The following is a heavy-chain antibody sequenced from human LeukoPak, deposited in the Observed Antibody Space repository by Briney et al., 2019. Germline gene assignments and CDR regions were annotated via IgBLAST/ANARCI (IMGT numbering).Heavy chain of an antibody. V-gene: IGHV3-30*02. CDR1: GFSFTTYG. CDR2: IRYDGIRE. CDR3: AKENGGSYRCVEK. J-gene: IGHJ4*02. Sequence: PGGSLRLPCAASGFSFTTYGMHWVRQAPGKGLEWVAFIRYDGIREHYADSVRGRFTISRDISKNTLYLQMNSLRPEDTAVYYCAKENGGSYRCVEKWGQGTLVTVSS. D-gene: IGHD6-25*01.